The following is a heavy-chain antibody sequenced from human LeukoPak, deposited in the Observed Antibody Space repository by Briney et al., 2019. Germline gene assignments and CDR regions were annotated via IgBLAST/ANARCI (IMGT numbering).Heavy chain of an antibody. CDR2: ISRSGTTI. D-gene: IGHD6-13*01. J-gene: IGHJ4*02. CDR1: GFTFSSYS. Sequence: VGSLRLSCAASGFTFSSYSMNWVRQAPGKGLEWISYISRSGTTIYNADSVKGRFSISRDNAKNSLYLQMDSLRDEDTAVYYCAREYNSSWYYFDYWGLGTLVTVSS. CDR3: AREYNSSWYYFDY. V-gene: IGHV3-48*02.